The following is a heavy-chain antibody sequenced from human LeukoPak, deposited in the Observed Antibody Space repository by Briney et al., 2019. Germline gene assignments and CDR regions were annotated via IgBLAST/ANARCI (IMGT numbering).Heavy chain of an antibody. D-gene: IGHD3-22*01. V-gene: IGHV4-59*01. Sequence: SETLSLTCTVSGGSISSYYWSWIRQPPGKGLEWIGYIYYSGSTNYNPSLKSRVTISVDTSKNQFSLKLSSVTAADTAVYYCARDRSGYYDSSGYYHVFDYWGPGTLVTVS. CDR3: ARDRSGYYDSSGYYHVFDY. J-gene: IGHJ4*02. CDR1: GGSISSYY. CDR2: IYYSGST.